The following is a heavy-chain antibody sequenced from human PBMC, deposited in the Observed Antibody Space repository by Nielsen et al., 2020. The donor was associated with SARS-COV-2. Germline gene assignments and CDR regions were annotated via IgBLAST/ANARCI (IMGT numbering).Heavy chain of an antibody. CDR3: ARNRVEGYCTNGVCPWADAFDI. V-gene: IGHV4-39*01. CDR2: IYYSGST. D-gene: IGHD2-8*01. CDR1: GGSISSSSYY. J-gene: IGHJ3*02. Sequence: SETLSLTCTVSGGSISSSSYYWGWIRQPPGKGLEWIGSIYYSGSTYYNPSLKSRVTISVDTSKNQFSLKLSSVTAADTAVYYCARNRVEGYCTNGVCPWADAFDIWGQGTMVTVSS.